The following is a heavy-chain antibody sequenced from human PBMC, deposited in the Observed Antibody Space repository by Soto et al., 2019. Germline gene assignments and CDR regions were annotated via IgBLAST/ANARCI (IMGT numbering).Heavy chain of an antibody. CDR3: ARGVYDYWSGYYAGSGLDV. Sequence: QVPLQESGPGLVKPSETLSLTCTVSGDSMSPFYWNWIRQSPGKGLEWIGYIYYSGNTNYNPSLKSRVAISVETSKTQFSLKRSSVTAADAAVYYCARGVYDYWSGYYAGSGLDVWGQGTTVTVSS. CDR2: IYYSGNT. CDR1: GDSMSPFY. V-gene: IGHV4-59*01. J-gene: IGHJ6*02. D-gene: IGHD3-3*01.